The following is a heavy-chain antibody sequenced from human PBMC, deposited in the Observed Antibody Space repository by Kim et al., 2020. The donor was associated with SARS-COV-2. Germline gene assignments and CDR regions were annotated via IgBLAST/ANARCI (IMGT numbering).Heavy chain of an antibody. D-gene: IGHD3-10*01. CDR3: ARGYGSGSPYGMDV. Sequence: SETLSLTCAVSGDSISSGGYSWSWIRQPPGKGLEWIGYIYYSGSTYYNPSLKSRVTISVDRSKNQFSLKLSSVTAADTAVYYCARGYGSGSPYGMDVWGQGTTVTVSS. CDR2: IYYSGST. V-gene: IGHV4-30-2*01. CDR1: GDSISSGGYS. J-gene: IGHJ6*02.